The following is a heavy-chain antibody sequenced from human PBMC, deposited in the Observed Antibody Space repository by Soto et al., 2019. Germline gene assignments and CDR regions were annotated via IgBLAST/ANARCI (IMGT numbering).Heavy chain of an antibody. D-gene: IGHD1-1*01. CDR1: GFTFSSYW. Sequence: GGSLRLSCAASGFTFSSYWMSWVRQAPGKGLEWVANIEQDGSEKYYVDSVKGRFTIPRDNAKNSLYLQMNSLRAEDTAVYYCARPERGYYYYYGMDVWGQGTTVTVSS. CDR2: IEQDGSEK. V-gene: IGHV3-7*03. J-gene: IGHJ6*02. CDR3: ARPERGYYYYYGMDV.